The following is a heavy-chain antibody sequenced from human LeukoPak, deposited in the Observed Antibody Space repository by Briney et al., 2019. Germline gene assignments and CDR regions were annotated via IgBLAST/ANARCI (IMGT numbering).Heavy chain of an antibody. J-gene: IGHJ4*02. CDR2: IYHSGST. V-gene: IGHV4-4*02. CDR3: ARERVYGGNSLDY. D-gene: IGHD4-23*01. CDR1: GGSISSSNW. Sequence: PSETLSLTCAVSGGSISSSNWWSWVRQPPGKGLEWIGEIYHSGSTNYNPSLKSRVTISVDTSKNQFSLKLSSVTAADTAVYYCARERVYGGNSLDYWGQGTLVTVSS.